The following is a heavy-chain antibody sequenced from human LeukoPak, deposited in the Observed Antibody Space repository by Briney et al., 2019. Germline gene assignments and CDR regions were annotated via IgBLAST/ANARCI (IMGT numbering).Heavy chain of an antibody. J-gene: IGHJ4*02. V-gene: IGHV1-18*01. CDR3: ARVGDLVDYGDHTPFDY. D-gene: IGHD4-17*01. Sequence: ASVNVSCKASGYTFTSYGISWVRQAPGQGLEPSAWISAYNGNTNYAQKIQGRVTMTTDTSTSTAYMELRSLTSDNTAVYYCARVGDLVDYGDHTPFDYWGQGTLVNVSS. CDR2: ISAYNGNT. CDR1: GYTFTSYG.